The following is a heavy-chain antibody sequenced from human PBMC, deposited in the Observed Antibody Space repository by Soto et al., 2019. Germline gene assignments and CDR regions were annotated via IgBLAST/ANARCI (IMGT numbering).Heavy chain of an antibody. Sequence: GGSLRLSCAASGFTFSSYAMSWVRQAPGKGLERVSAISGSGGSTYYADSVKGRFTISRDNSKNTLYLQMNSLRAEDTAVYYCAKDGPRTRYSYGYLRGFDPWGQGTLVTVSS. D-gene: IGHD5-18*01. J-gene: IGHJ5*02. V-gene: IGHV3-23*01. CDR2: ISGSGGST. CDR3: AKDGPRTRYSYGYLRGFDP. CDR1: GFTFSSYA.